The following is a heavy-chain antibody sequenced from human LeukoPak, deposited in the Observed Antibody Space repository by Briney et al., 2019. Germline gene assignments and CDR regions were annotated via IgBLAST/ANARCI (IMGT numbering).Heavy chain of an antibody. CDR2: MSPNSGNT. D-gene: IGHD3-10*01. CDR3: ARRRLRRGLYYFDY. V-gene: IGHV1-8*03. CDR1: GYTFTSYD. Sequence: ASVKVSCKASGYTFTSYDINWVRQATGQGLEWMGWMSPNSGNTGYAQKFQGRVTITRNTSISTAYMELSSLRSEDTAVYYCARRRLRRGLYYFDYWGQGTLVTVSS. J-gene: IGHJ4*02.